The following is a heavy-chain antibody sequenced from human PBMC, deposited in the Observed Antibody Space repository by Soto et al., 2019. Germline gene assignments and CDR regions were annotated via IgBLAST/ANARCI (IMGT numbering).Heavy chain of an antibody. CDR1: GFTFSTYG. CDR3: ARDDDYVDNGLGY. V-gene: IGHV3-33*01. J-gene: IGHJ4*02. CDR2: IVKDGSEK. D-gene: IGHD4-17*01. Sequence: GGSLRLSCAASGFTFSTYGMHWVRQAPGKGLEWVAVIVKDGSEKYYGDSVKGRFTISRDNSKNTLYLEMSSLRADDTAVYYCARDDDYVDNGLGYWGQGTLVTVSS.